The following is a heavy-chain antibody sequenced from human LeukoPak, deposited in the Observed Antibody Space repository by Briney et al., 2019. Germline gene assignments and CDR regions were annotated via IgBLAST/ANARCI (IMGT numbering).Heavy chain of an antibody. CDR1: GGTFSSYA. CDR2: IIPILGIA. J-gene: IGHJ4*02. Sequence: SVKVSCKASGGTFSSYAISWVRQAPGQGLEWMGRIIPILGIANYAQKFQGRVTITADKSTSTAYMELGSLRSEDTAAYYCAGDTVTTIDYWGQGTLVTVSS. CDR3: AGDTVTTIDY. V-gene: IGHV1-69*04. D-gene: IGHD4-11*01.